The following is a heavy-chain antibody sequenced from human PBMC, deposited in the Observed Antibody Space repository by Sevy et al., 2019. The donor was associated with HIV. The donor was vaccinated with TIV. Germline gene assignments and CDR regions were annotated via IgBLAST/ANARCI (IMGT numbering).Heavy chain of an antibody. CDR3: ARGPREEIVVVITFNFDY. J-gene: IGHJ4*02. CDR2: INPNSGGT. V-gene: IGHV1-2*02. D-gene: IGHD3-22*01. CDR1: GYTFTGYY. Sequence: ASVKVSCKASGYTFTGYYMHWVRQAPGQGLEWMGWINPNSGGTNYAQKFQGRVTMTRDTSISTAYMELSRLRSDDTAVYYCARGPREEIVVVITFNFDYWGQGTLVTVSS.